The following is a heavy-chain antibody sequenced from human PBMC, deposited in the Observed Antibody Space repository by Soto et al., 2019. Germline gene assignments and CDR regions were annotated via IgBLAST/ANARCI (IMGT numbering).Heavy chain of an antibody. J-gene: IGHJ6*02. CDR2: TSSSGSTT. Sequence: QVQLVESGGGLVKPGGSLRLSCAASGFSFSDYYMSWIRQAPGKGLEWVSYTSSSGSTTYYADSVKGRFTVSRDNAKDXXWLQVNSLRADDTAVYYCARNGYCSRDACSYGVDVWGQGTTVAVSS. CDR1: GFSFSDYY. CDR3: ARNGYCSRDACSYGVDV. D-gene: IGHD2-15*01. V-gene: IGHV3-11*01.